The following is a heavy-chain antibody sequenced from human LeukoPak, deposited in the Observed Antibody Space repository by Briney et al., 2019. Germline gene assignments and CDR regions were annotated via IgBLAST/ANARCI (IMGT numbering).Heavy chain of an antibody. CDR3: AKRTTVTTYWFDP. CDR1: GFTFSTFA. D-gene: IGHD4-17*01. V-gene: IGHV3-23*01. CDR2: IFPSGGEI. Sequence: GGSLRLSCAASGFTFSTFAMIWVRQPPGKGLEWVSSIFPSGGEIHYADSVKGRFTISRDNSKNTLYLQMNSLRAEDTAVYYCAKRTTVTTYWFDPWGQGTLVTVSS. J-gene: IGHJ5*02.